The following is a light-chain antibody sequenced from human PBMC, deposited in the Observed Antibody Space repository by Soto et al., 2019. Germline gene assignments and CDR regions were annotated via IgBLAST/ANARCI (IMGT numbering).Light chain of an antibody. CDR3: QHYVTWPLT. Sequence: EIVLTQSPGTLSLSPGDSATLSCRASQSVSISYLGWYQQKPGQAPRLLIYGATNRASGTPDRFSGSASGTDFTLTISSLQSEDFAVYYCQHYVTWPLTFGGGTKVE. CDR1: QSVSISY. J-gene: IGKJ4*01. CDR2: GAT. V-gene: IGKV3-20*01.